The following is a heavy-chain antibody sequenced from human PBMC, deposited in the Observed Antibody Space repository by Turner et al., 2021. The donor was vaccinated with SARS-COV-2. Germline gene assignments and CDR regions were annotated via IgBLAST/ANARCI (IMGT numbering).Heavy chain of an antibody. CDR3: ARATKGNYYYGMDV. CDR1: VFTFSSYA. CDR2: ISYDGINK. J-gene: IGHJ6*02. V-gene: IGHV3-30-3*01. D-gene: IGHD3-10*01. Sequence: QVQLVEPGGGVFQPGRSLRLYCAPSVFTFSSYAMHWVRQAPGKGLEWVAVISYDGINKYYADSVKGRFTFSRDNSKNTLYLQMNSLRAEDTAVYYCARATKGNYYYGMDVWGQGTTVTVSS.